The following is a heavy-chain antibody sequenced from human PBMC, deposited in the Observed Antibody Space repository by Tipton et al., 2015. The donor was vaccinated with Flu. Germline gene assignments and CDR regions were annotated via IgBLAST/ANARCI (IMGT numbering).Heavy chain of an antibody. CDR1: GDSMRSDYF. V-gene: IGHV4-38-2*02. J-gene: IGHJ5*02. D-gene: IGHD3-10*01. CDR2: IHYSGSP. Sequence: TLSLTCTVSGDSMRSDYFWGWIRQAPGKGLEWIGNIHYSGSPHYNPSLKSRVTISVDTSKNQFSLRLSSVTAADTAVYYCARDRGFSNWFDPWGQGTLVTVSS. CDR3: ARDRGFSNWFDP.